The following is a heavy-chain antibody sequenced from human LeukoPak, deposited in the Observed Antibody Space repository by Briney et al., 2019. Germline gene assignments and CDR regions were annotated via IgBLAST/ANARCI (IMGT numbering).Heavy chain of an antibody. V-gene: IGHV5-51*01. CDR2: IYPGEYQT. D-gene: IGHD2-21*02. CDR1: GSRLSNYW. J-gene: IGHJ4*02. Sequence: GAPRKISCKGSGSRLSNYWIGGGGQLPGKGLEGMEVIYPGEYQTRYRPSWQGLVTISVDKSISTAYLQWSSLKASDTAMYYCAIPPGYCGNDCSFDHWGQGTLVTVSS. CDR3: AIPPGYCGNDCSFDH.